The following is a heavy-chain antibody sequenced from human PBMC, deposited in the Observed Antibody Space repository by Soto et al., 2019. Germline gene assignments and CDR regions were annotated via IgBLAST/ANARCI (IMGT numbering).Heavy chain of an antibody. Sequence: QVQLQQWGAGLLKPSETLSLTCAVFGGSVNSGNYCWSWIRQPPGKGLEWIGEMSHSGGTHFNPSLKSRVTISVDTSKNQFSLKMSSVTAADTALYYCARVERGTATTVVDAFDIWGPGTIVTVSS. V-gene: IGHV4-34*01. CDR1: GGSVNSGNYC. CDR3: ARVERGTATTVVDAFDI. D-gene: IGHD1-1*01. J-gene: IGHJ3*02. CDR2: MSHSGGT.